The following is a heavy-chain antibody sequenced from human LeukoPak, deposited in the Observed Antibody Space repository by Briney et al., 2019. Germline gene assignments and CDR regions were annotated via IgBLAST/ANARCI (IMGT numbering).Heavy chain of an antibody. V-gene: IGHV3-30*02. Sequence: GGSLRPSCAASGFTFSSYGMHWVRQAPGKGPEWVAFIRYDGSNKYYADSVKGRFTISRDNSKNTLYLQMNSLRAEDTAVYYCAKYPAVAGSFDFDYWGQGTLVTVSS. CDR2: IRYDGSNK. CDR1: GFTFSSYG. CDR3: AKYPAVAGSFDFDY. J-gene: IGHJ4*02. D-gene: IGHD6-19*01.